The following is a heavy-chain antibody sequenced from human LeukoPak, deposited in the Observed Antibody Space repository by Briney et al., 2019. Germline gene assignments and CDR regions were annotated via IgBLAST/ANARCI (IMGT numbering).Heavy chain of an antibody. D-gene: IGHD2-15*01. Sequence: PGGSLRLSCVTSGFTFSSYGMHWVRQAPGKGLEWVAIISYDGSNEYYADSVKGRFTISRDNSKNTLYLQMNSLRAEDTAIYYCAKNGDRGAYCSGGSCYPYYYYNMDVWGKGTTVTISS. J-gene: IGHJ6*03. CDR2: ISYDGSNE. CDR1: GFTFSSYG. V-gene: IGHV3-30*18. CDR3: AKNGDRGAYCSGGSCYPYYYYNMDV.